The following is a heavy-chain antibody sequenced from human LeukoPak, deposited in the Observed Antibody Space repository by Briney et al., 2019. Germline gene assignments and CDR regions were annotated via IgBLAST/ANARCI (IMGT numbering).Heavy chain of an antibody. CDR2: IIPIFGTA. CDR3: ARAEYCSSTSCYRPSYYYYGMDV. Sequence: GASVKVSCKASGGTFSSYAISWVRQAPGQGLEWMGGIIPIFGTANYAQKFQGRVAITADVSTSTAYMELSSLRSEDTAVYYCARAEYCSSTSCYRPSYYYYGMDVWGQGTTVTVSS. V-gene: IGHV1-69*13. D-gene: IGHD2-2*02. CDR1: GGTFSSYA. J-gene: IGHJ6*02.